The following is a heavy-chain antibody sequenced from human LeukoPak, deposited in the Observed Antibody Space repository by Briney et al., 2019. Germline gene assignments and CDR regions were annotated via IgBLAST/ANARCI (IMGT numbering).Heavy chain of an antibody. Sequence: PGGSLRLSCAASGFTFSSFGMNWVRQAPGKGLEWVSYISSSSSTIYYADSVKGRFTISRDNSKNTLYLQMNSLRAEDTAVYYCAKGEQAARPRETVYWGQGTLVTVSS. J-gene: IGHJ4*02. CDR1: GFTFSSFG. CDR3: AKGEQAARPRETVY. CDR2: ISSSSSTI. D-gene: IGHD6-6*01. V-gene: IGHV3-48*01.